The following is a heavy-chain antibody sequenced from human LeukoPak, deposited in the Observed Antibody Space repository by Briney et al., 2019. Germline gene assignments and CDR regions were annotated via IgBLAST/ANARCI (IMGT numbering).Heavy chain of an antibody. J-gene: IGHJ4*02. CDR3: ARDRYSSGWYLPQEKGVGDY. CDR1: GFTFSSYG. V-gene: IGHV3-30*02. D-gene: IGHD6-19*01. Sequence: PGRSLRLSCAASGFTFSSYGMHWVRQAPGKGLEWVAFIRYDGSNKYYADSVKGRFTISRDNSKNTLYLQMNSLRAEDTAVYYCARDRYSSGWYLPQEKGVGDYWGQGTLVTVSS. CDR2: IRYDGSNK.